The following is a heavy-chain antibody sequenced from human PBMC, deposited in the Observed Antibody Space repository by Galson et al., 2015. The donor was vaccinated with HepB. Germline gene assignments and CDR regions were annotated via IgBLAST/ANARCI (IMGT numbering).Heavy chain of an antibody. CDR2: TAYDERNK. CDR1: GFTFRSYA. D-gene: IGHD3-10*01. CDR3: ARGHLLWFGESPFDY. V-gene: IGHV3-30*04. J-gene: IGHJ4*02. Sequence: SLRLSCAASGFTFRSYAMHWVRQAPGKGLEWVAITAYDERNKYYADSVKGRFTISRDNSKNTLSLQMNSLRAEDTAVYYCARGHLLWFGESPFDYWGQGTLVTVSS.